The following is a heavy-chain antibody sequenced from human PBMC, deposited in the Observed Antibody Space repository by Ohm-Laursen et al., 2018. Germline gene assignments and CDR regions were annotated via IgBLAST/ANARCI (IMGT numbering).Heavy chain of an antibody. J-gene: IGHJ4*02. D-gene: IGHD3-10*01. CDR1: GYTFTSYD. Sequence: ASVKVSCKASGYTFTSYDINWVRQATGQGLEWMGWMNPNSGNTGYAQKLQGRVTMTTDTSTSTAYMELRSLRSDDTAVYYCARLVPHMVREDYWGQGTLVTVSS. CDR2: MNPNSGNT. CDR3: ARLVPHMVREDY. V-gene: IGHV1-8*01.